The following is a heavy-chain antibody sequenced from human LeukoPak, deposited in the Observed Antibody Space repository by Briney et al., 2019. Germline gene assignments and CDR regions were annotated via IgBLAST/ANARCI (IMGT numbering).Heavy chain of an antibody. Sequence: ASVKVSCKASGYTLTSYHMHWVRQAPGQGPEWMGAINPSAGTVTYAQSFQGRITVTRDTSTSTVYMELTSLISEDTAVYYCARIPQDGIKGFHYWGQGTLATVSS. CDR3: ARIPQDGIKGFHY. J-gene: IGHJ4*02. CDR2: INPSAGTV. V-gene: IGHV1-46*01. CDR1: GYTLTSYH. D-gene: IGHD5-24*01.